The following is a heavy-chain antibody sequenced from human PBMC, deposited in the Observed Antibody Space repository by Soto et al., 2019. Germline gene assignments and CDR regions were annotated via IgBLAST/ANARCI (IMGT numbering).Heavy chain of an antibody. Sequence: GASVKVSCKASGHTFTSYGISWVRQAPGQGLEWMGMINPSGDSTTYAQNFQGRVTMTRDTSTTTVYMELSGLRSEDTAVYYCARDWALDYWGQGTLVTVSS. CDR1: GHTFTSYG. CDR2: INPSGDST. V-gene: IGHV1-46*01. J-gene: IGHJ4*02. D-gene: IGHD7-27*01. CDR3: ARDWALDY.